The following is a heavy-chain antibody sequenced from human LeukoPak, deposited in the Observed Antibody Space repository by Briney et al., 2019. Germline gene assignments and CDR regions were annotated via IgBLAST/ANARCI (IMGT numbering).Heavy chain of an antibody. J-gene: IGHJ4*02. CDR2: ISSSGNTI. D-gene: IGHD3-10*01. CDR3: ATPRGIWGVSLDH. V-gene: IGHV3-11*01. Sequence: GGSLRLSCAASGFTFSDYYMSWIRQAPGKGLEWVSYISSSGNTIYYADSVKGRFTISRDNAKNSLYLQMNSLRPEDTAVYYCATPRGIWGVSLDHWGQGTLVTVSS. CDR1: GFTFSDYY.